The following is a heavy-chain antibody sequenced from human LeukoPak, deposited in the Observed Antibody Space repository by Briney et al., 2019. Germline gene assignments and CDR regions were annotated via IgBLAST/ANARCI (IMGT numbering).Heavy chain of an antibody. CDR1: GFTVSTNY. D-gene: IGHD3-10*02. CDR2: IYSGGNT. J-gene: IGHJ6*04. V-gene: IGHV3-66*01. Sequence: PGGSLRLSCAASGFTVSTNYMSWDRQAPGKGLEWVSVIYSGGNTYYADSVKGRFTISRDNSKNTLYPQMNSLRAEDTAVYYCAELGITMIGGVWGKGTTVTISS. CDR3: AELGITMIGGV.